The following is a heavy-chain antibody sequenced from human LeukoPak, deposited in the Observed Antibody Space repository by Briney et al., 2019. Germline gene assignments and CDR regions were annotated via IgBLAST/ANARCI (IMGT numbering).Heavy chain of an antibody. Sequence: SSETLSLTCTVSGYSISSGYYWGWIRQPPGKGLEWIGSIYHSGSTYYNPSLKSRVTISVDTSKNQFSLKLSSVTAADTAVYYCARVDLDWGHAFDIWGQGTMVTVSS. D-gene: IGHD7-27*01. J-gene: IGHJ3*02. CDR3: ARVDLDWGHAFDI. CDR2: IYHSGST. CDR1: GYSISSGYY. V-gene: IGHV4-38-2*02.